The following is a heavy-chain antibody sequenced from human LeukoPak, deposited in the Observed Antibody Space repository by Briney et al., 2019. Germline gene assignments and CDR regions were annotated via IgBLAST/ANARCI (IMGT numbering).Heavy chain of an antibody. D-gene: IGHD6-13*01. CDR3: ARGLGYSSSWYPYNWFDP. Sequence: SETLSLTCTVSGYSISSGYYWGWIRQSPGKGLEWIGNIHHSGNIYYNVSLKSRVTISVHTSNNQFSLNLNSVTAADTAVYYCARGLGYSSSWYPYNWFDPWGQGTLVTVSS. J-gene: IGHJ5*02. CDR2: IHHSGNI. V-gene: IGHV4-38-2*02. CDR1: GYSISSGYY.